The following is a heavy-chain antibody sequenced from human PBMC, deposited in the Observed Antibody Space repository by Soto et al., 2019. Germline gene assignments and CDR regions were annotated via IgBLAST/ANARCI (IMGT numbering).Heavy chain of an antibody. CDR2: LSSGVGNK. J-gene: IGHJ6*02. CDR1: AFTFNSYA. Sequence: GRCRRLSRVAAAFTFNSYAMHWVSQAAGGVLEWEAVLSSGVGNKYSADSVKGRFTISRDNSKNTLYLQMNSLRADDTAVYYCARDRLFDSNTYYYNYGMDVWGPGTTVTVSS. D-gene: IGHD3-22*01. V-gene: IGHV3-30-3*01. CDR3: ARDRLFDSNTYYYNYGMDV.